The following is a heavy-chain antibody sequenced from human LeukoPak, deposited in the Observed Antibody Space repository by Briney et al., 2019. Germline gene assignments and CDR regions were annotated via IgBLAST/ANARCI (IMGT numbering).Heavy chain of an antibody. CDR1: GFTFSSYW. D-gene: IGHD1-26*01. J-gene: IGHJ4*02. CDR2: ISKDGSST. CDR3: ARDEVGVGATHDY. V-gene: IGHV3-74*01. Sequence: RGSLRLSCAASGFTFSSYWMHWVRQAPGKGLVWVSRISKDGSSTYYADSVKGRFTISRDNAKNTLYLQMNSLRAEDTAVYYCARDEVGVGATHDYWGQGTLVTVSS.